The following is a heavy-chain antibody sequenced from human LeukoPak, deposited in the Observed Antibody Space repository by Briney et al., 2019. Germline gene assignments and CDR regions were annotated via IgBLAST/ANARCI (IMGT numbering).Heavy chain of an antibody. D-gene: IGHD4-17*01. CDR3: ARGGNHGDYWYFDL. V-gene: IGHV3-7*01. CDR1: AFTFSNFW. CDR2: IKQDGSEK. Sequence: PGGSLRLSCSAAAFTFSNFWMSWVRQAPGKGPEWVANIKQDGSEKYYVDSVKGRFTISRDNAETSLHLQMNSLRAEDTAVYYCARGGNHGDYWYFDLWGRGTLVTVSS. J-gene: IGHJ2*01.